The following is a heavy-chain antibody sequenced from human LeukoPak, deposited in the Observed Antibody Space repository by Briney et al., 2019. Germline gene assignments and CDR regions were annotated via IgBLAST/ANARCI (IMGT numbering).Heavy chain of an antibody. Sequence: SETLSLTCTVSGVSISSSSYYWGWIRQPPGKGLEWIGSIYYSGSTYYNPSLKSRVTISVDTSKNQFSLKLSSVTAADTAVYYCARDVIYASEIYSYGDSWGQGTLVTVSS. CDR2: IYYSGST. CDR3: ARDVIYASEIYSYGDS. V-gene: IGHV4-39*07. CDR1: GVSISSSSYY. J-gene: IGHJ4*02. D-gene: IGHD3-16*01.